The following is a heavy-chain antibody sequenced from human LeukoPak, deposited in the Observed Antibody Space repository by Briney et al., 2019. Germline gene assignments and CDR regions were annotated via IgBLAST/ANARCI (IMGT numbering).Heavy chain of an antibody. CDR1: RYTFTSYA. D-gene: IGHD6-6*01. V-gene: IGHV1-3*01. CDR3: ARREYSSSRGPYY. Sequence: ASVKVSCKASRYTFTSYAMHWVRQAPGQRLEWMGWINAGNGDTKYSQKFQGRVTITADESTSTAYMELSSLRSEDTAVYYCARREYSSSRGPYYWGQGTLVTVSS. CDR2: INAGNGDT. J-gene: IGHJ4*02.